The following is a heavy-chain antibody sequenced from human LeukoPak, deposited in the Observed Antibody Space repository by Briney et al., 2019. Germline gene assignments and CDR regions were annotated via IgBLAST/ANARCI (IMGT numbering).Heavy chain of an antibody. Sequence: GGSLRLSCAASGFTFSSYSMNWVRQAPGKGLEWVSSISSSSSYIYYADSVKGRFTISRDNAKNSLYLQMNSLRAEDTAVYYCARGRDAAMVYFDYWGQGTLVTVSS. J-gene: IGHJ4*02. CDR3: ARGRDAAMVYFDY. CDR1: GFTFSSYS. V-gene: IGHV3-21*01. CDR2: ISSSSSYI. D-gene: IGHD5-18*01.